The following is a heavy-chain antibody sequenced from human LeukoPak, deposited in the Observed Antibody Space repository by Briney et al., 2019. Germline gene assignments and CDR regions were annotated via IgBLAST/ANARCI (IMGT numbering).Heavy chain of an antibody. CDR1: GFTFDDYA. Sequence: GGSLRLSCAASGFTFDDYAMHWVRQAPGKGLEWVSGVSWNSGSIGYADSVKGRFTISRDNAKNSLYLQMNSLRAEDTALYYCAKSGEVGASSPLDFDYWGQGNPGHRLL. J-gene: IGHJ4*02. V-gene: IGHV3-9*01. CDR2: VSWNSGSI. D-gene: IGHD1-26*01. CDR3: AKSGEVGASSPLDFDY.